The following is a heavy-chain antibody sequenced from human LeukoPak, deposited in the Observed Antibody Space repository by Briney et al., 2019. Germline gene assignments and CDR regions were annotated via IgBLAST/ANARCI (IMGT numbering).Heavy chain of an antibody. CDR1: GGSISSYY. CDR2: IYYSGST. Sequence: TLSLTCXVSGGSISSYYWSWIRQPPGKGLEWIGYIYYSGSTNYNPSLKSRVTISVDTSKNQFSLKLSSVTAADTAVYYCARVAVVPAATHFDYWGQGTLVTVSS. J-gene: IGHJ4*02. CDR3: ARVAVVPAATHFDY. D-gene: IGHD2-2*01. V-gene: IGHV4-59*01.